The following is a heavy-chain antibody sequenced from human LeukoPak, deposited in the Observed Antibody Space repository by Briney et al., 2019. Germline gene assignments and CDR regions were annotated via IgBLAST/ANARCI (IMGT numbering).Heavy chain of an antibody. CDR2: INTNTGNP. D-gene: IGHD5-24*01. J-gene: IGHJ4*02. CDR1: NYTFSDHG. CDR3: AGEQEMATIGHY. Sequence: GASVKVSCKASNYTFSDHGINWVRQAPGQGLEWMGWINTNTGNPTYAQGFTGRFVFSLDTSVSTAFLQISSLKAEDTAVYYCAGEQEMATIGHYWGQGTLVTVSS. V-gene: IGHV7-4-1*02.